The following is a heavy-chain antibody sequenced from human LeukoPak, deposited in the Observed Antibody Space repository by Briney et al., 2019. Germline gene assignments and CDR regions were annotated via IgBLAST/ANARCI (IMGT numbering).Heavy chain of an antibody. CDR3: ARGIGGPTAPLYWYFDL. D-gene: IGHD2-21*02. J-gene: IGHJ2*01. CDR2: IYYSGST. Sequence: SETLSLTCTVSGGSISSYYWSWIRQPPGEGREWIGYIYYSGSTNYNPSLKSRVTISVDTSKNQFSLKLSSVTAADTAVYYCARGIGGPTAPLYWYFDLWGRGTLVTVSS. CDR1: GGSISSYY. V-gene: IGHV4-59*01.